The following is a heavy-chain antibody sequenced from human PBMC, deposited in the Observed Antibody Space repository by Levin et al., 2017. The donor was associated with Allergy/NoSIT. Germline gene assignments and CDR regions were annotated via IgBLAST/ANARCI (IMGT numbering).Heavy chain of an antibody. V-gene: IGHV3-74*01. CDR1: GFTFSSYW. J-gene: IGHJ3*02. D-gene: IGHD2-2*01. CDR2: INSDGSSI. CDR3: AGESTSAFDI. Sequence: QAGGSLRLSCAASGFTFSSYWMHWVRQAPGKGLVWVSRINSDGSSISYADSVKGRFTISRDNAKNTLYLQMNRLRAEDMAVYYCAGESTSAFDIWGQGTMVTVSS.